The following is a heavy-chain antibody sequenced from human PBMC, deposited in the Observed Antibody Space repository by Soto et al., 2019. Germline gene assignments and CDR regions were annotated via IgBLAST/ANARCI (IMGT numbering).Heavy chain of an antibody. CDR3: ARDATMTTVTRYYYYYMDV. J-gene: IGHJ6*03. V-gene: IGHV3-11*01. CDR2: ISSSGSTI. D-gene: IGHD4-4*01. CDR1: GFTFSDYY. Sequence: QVQLVESGGGLVKPGGSLRLSCAASGFTFSDYYMSWIRQAPGKGLEWVAYISSSGSTIYYADSVKGRFTISRDNAKNSLYLQMNSLRAEDTAVYYCARDATMTTVTRYYYYYMDVWGKGTTVTVSS.